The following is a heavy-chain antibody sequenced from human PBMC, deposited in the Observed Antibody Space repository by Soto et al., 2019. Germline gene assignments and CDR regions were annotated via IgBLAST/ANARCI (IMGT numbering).Heavy chain of an antibody. Sequence: SETLSLTCTVSGGSISSSSYYWGWIRQPPGKGLEWIGSIYYSGSTYYNPSLKSRVTISVDTSKNQFSLKLSSVTAADTAVYYCASLGRISGWFDYWGQGTLVTVSS. J-gene: IGHJ5*01. D-gene: IGHD6-19*01. CDR1: GGSISSSSYY. V-gene: IGHV4-39*01. CDR2: IYYSGST. CDR3: ASLGRISGWFDY.